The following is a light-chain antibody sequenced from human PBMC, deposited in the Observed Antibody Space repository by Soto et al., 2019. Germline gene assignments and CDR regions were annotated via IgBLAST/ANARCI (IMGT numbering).Light chain of an antibody. V-gene: IGKV3-20*01. CDR1: QSVSSSY. CDR2: GAS. J-gene: IGKJ3*01. Sequence: EIVLTQSPGTLSLSPGERATLSCRASQSVSSSYLAWYQQKPGQAPRLLLYGASSWPTGIPDRFSGSGSGTYFTLTISRVEPEDLAVYYCQQYGSSPFTFSPGTKVDIK. CDR3: QQYGSSPFT.